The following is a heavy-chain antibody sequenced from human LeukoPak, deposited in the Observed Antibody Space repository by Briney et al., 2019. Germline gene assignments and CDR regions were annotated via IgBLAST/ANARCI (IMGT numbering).Heavy chain of an antibody. Sequence: QTGGSLRLSCAASGFTFSSYWMSWVRQAPGKGLEWVANIKKDGSEKYYVDSVKGRFTISRDNAKNSLYLQMNSLRAEDTAVYYCARLRYFDWYTSGMIYFDYWGQGTLVTVSS. J-gene: IGHJ4*02. D-gene: IGHD3-9*01. CDR2: IKKDGSEK. CDR3: ARLRYFDWYTSGMIYFDY. V-gene: IGHV3-7*01. CDR1: GFTFSSYW.